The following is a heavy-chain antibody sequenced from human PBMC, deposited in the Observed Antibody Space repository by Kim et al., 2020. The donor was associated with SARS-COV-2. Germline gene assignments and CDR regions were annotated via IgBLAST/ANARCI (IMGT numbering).Heavy chain of an antibody. J-gene: IGHJ4*02. CDR1: GGSISSSSYY. CDR3: ARLRPYYGDYDY. CDR2: IYYSGST. D-gene: IGHD4-17*01. Sequence: SETLSLTCTVSGGSISSSSYYWGWIRQPPGKGLEWIGSIYYSGSTYYNPSLKSRVTISVDTSKNQFSLKLSSVTAADTAVYYCARLRPYYGDYDYWGQGTLVTVSS. V-gene: IGHV4-39*01.